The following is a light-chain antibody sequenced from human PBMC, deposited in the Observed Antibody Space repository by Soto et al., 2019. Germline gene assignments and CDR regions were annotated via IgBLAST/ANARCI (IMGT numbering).Light chain of an antibody. CDR2: AAS. CDR3: QKYNNAPALI. Sequence: DIQMTQSPSSLSASVGDRVTITCRASQGISNYLAWYQQKPGKVPKLLIYAASTLQSGVPSRFSGSGSGTXFXXXXXXXQPEDVATYYCQKYNNAPALIFGGGTKVEIK. V-gene: IGKV1-27*01. J-gene: IGKJ4*01. CDR1: QGISNY.